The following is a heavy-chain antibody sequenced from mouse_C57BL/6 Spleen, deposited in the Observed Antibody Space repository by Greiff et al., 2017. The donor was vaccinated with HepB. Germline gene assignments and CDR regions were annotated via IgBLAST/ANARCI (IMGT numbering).Heavy chain of an antibody. J-gene: IGHJ2*01. CDR1: GYTFTSYW. Sequence: QVQLKQPGAELVKPGASVKLSCKASGYTFTSYWMHWVKQRPGRGLEWIGRIDPNRGGTKYNEKFKSKATLTVDKPSSTAYMQLRSLTSEDSAVYYCARGDMVKDYWGQGTTLTVSS. CDR2: IDPNRGGT. V-gene: IGHV1-72*01. D-gene: IGHD2-2*01. CDR3: ARGDMVKDY.